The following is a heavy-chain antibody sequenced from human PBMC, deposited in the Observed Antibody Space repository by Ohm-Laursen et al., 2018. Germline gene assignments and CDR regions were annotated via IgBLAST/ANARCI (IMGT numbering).Heavy chain of an antibody. CDR3: AKHRSATWVHKRFDY. D-gene: IGHD5-12*01. Sequence: GSLRLSCSASGFNFSTYVLTWVRQAPGKGLEWVSAISGSGDNTYSANSVKGRFTISRDNSKNTLYLQMNSLRVEDTAVYYCAKHRSATWVHKRFDYWGQGTPVTVSS. J-gene: IGHJ4*02. V-gene: IGHV3-23*01. CDR1: GFNFSTYV. CDR2: ISGSGDNT.